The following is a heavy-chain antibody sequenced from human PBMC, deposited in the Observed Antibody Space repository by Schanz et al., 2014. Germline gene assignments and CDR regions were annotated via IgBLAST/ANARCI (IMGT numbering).Heavy chain of an antibody. CDR3: ARDRVQYSSGWYSDS. V-gene: IGHV3-48*02. CDR2: ISRSSSTI. D-gene: IGHD6-19*01. Sequence: EVQLVESEGGLVQPGGSLRLSCEGSGFSFSDYWMGWVRQAPGKGLEWVSYISRSSSTIYYADSVKGRFTISRDNAKNSLYLQMNSLRDEDTAVYYCARDRVQYSSGWYSDSWGQGTLVTVSS. J-gene: IGHJ4*02. CDR1: GFSFSDYW.